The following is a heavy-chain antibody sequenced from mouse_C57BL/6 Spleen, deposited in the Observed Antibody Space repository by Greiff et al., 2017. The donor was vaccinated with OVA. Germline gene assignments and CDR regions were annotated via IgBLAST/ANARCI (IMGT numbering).Heavy chain of an antibody. J-gene: IGHJ3*01. CDR2: IYPGSGNT. V-gene: IGHV1-76*01. D-gene: IGHD2-3*01. CDR1: GYTFTDYY. Sequence: QVQLQQSGAELVRPGASVKLSCKASGYTFTDYYINWVKQRPGQGLEWIARIYPGSGNTYYNEKFKGKATLTAEKSSSTAYMQLSSLTSEDSAVYFCARGNGYYEAWFAYWGQGTLVTVSA. CDR3: ARGNGYYEAWFAY.